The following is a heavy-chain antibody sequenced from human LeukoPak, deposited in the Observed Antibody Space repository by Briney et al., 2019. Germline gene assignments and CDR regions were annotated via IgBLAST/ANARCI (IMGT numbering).Heavy chain of an antibody. D-gene: IGHD3-10*01. V-gene: IGHV1-46*01. CDR1: GYTFTSYY. Sequence: ASVKVFCKASGYTFTSYYMHWVRQAPGQGLEWMGIINPSGGSTSYAQKFQGRVTMTRDTSTSTVYMELSSLRSEDTAVYYCARGGLLWFGESDFDYWGQGTLVTVSS. J-gene: IGHJ4*02. CDR2: INPSGGST. CDR3: ARGGLLWFGESDFDY.